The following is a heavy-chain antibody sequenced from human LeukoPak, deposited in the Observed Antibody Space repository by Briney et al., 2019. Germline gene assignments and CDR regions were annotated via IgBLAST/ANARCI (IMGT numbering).Heavy chain of an antibody. D-gene: IGHD1-7*01. V-gene: IGHV3-23*01. CDR1: GFTFSSYA. CDR2: ISGSGGST. Sequence: GGSLRLSXAASGFTFSSYAMSWVRQAPGKGLEWVSAISGSGGSTYYADSVKGRFTISRDNSKNTLYLQMNSLRAEDTAVYYCATVNWNYGGADYWGQGTLVTVSS. CDR3: ATVNWNYGGADY. J-gene: IGHJ4*02.